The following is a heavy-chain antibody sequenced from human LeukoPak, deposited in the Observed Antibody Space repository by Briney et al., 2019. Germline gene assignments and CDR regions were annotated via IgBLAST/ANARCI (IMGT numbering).Heavy chain of an antibody. CDR3: ARGVVVVPAAIHWFDP. CDR1: GYTFTGYY. J-gene: IGHJ5*02. Sequence: SVKVSCKASGYTFTGYYMHWVRQAPGQGLEWMGRIIPILGIANYAQKFQGRVTITADKSTSTAYMELSSLRSEDTAVYYCARGVVVVPAAIHWFDPWGQGTLVTVSS. V-gene: IGHV1-69*04. D-gene: IGHD2-2*02. CDR2: IIPILGIA.